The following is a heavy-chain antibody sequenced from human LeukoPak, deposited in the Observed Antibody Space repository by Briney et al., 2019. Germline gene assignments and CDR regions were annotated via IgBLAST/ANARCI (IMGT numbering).Heavy chain of an antibody. CDR1: GGSISSGSYY. D-gene: IGHD2-2*02. J-gene: IGHJ6*02. V-gene: IGHV4-61*02. CDR3: ASTLRYCSSTSCYTGYYYYGMDV. CDR2: IYTSGST. Sequence: SQTLSLTCTVSGGSISSGSYYWSWIRQPAGKGLEWIGRIYTSGSTNYNPSLKSRVTISVDTSKNQFSLKLSSVTAADTAVYYCASTLRYCSSTSCYTGYYYYGMDVWGQGTTVTASS.